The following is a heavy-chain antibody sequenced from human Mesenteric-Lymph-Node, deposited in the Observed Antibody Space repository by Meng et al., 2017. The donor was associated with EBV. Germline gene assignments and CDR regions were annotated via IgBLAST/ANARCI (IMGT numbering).Heavy chain of an antibody. CDR2: IYYDGTT. CDR1: GGSISLGGSY. D-gene: IGHD2-21*02. V-gene: IGHV4-30-4*01. CDR3: ARGVGGGYDYYLDY. J-gene: IGHJ4*02. Sequence: QGPLQEPGQGLVTPSTTLSLTCAVSGGSISLGGSYRSWIRQPPGKGLEWVGYIYYDGTTYYNPSLKSRGTISLDTSKNHFSLKLTSVTAADTAVYYCARGVGGGYDYYLDYWGQGSLVTVSS.